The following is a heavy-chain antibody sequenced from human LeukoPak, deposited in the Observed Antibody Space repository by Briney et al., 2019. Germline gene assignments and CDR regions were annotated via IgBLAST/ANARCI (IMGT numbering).Heavy chain of an antibody. D-gene: IGHD3-10*01. CDR1: GFTFSSYE. Sequence: GGSLRLSCAASGFTFSSYEMSWVRQAPGKGLEWVAFISSSGTSIDYADSVKGRFTISRDNAKNSLYLQMNSLRGEDTAVYYCAREYGSGSYPDYWGQGTLPTVSP. J-gene: IGHJ4*02. CDR3: AREYGSGSYPDY. CDR2: ISSSGTSI. V-gene: IGHV3-48*03.